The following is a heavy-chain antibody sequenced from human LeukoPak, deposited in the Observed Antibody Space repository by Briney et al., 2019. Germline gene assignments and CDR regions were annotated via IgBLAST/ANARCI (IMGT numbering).Heavy chain of an antibody. D-gene: IGHD3-10*01. CDR2: IYSGGST. J-gene: IGHJ6*03. CDR3: ARSLRVRGVPDYMDV. Sequence: PGGSLRLSCAASGFTVSSNYMSWVRQAPGKGLEWVSVIYSGGSTYYADSVKGRFTISRDNSKNTLYLQMNSLRADDTAVCYCARSLRVRGVPDYMDVWGKGTTVTVSS. CDR1: GFTVSSNY. V-gene: IGHV3-53*01.